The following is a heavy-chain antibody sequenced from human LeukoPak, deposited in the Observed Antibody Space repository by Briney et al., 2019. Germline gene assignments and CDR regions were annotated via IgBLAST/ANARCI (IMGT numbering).Heavy chain of an antibody. CDR2: ISYDGSNK. CDR1: GFTFSSYS. D-gene: IGHD7-27*01. V-gene: IGHV3-30*03. J-gene: IGHJ5*02. Sequence: GGSLRLSCAASGFTFSSYSMNWVRQAPGKGLEWVAVISYDGSNKYYADSVKGRFTISRDNSKNTLYLQMSSLRAEDTAVYYCARSSWGNNWFDPWGQGTLVTVSS. CDR3: ARSSWGNNWFDP.